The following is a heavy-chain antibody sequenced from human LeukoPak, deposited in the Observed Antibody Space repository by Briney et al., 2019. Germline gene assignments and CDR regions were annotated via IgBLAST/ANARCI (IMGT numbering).Heavy chain of an antibody. D-gene: IGHD6-13*01. J-gene: IGHJ4*02. CDR3: ARDGTAVGINYDY. Sequence: GGSLRLSCAASGFTFSSYSMNWVRQAPGKGLEWVSSISSSSSYIYYADSVKGRFTISRDNAKNSLYLQMNSLRAEDTAVYYCARDGTAVGINYDYWGQGTLVTVSS. CDR2: ISSSSSYI. CDR1: GFTFSSYS. V-gene: IGHV3-21*04.